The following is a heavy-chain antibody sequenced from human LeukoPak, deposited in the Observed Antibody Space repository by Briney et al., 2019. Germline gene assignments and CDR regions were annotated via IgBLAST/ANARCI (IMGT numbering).Heavy chain of an antibody. J-gene: IGHJ4*02. D-gene: IGHD6-13*01. CDR3: ARDSRTAPGTMDY. CDR1: GFPFSNYW. V-gene: IGHV3-7*01. Sequence: AGGSLRLSCAVSGFPFSNYWMSWVRQAPGKGLEWVANIKQDGSDRHYVDSVKGRFTISRDNAKNSLYLQMNSLRAEDTAVYYCARDSRTAPGTMDYWGQGTLVTVSS. CDR2: IKQDGSDR.